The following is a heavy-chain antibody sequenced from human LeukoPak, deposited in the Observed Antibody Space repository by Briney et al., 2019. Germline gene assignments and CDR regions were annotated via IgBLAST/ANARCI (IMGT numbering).Heavy chain of an antibody. CDR2: IHYSGST. CDR3: ARGYCSGGSCYSYYYYNYMDV. Sequence: SETLSLTCAVYDESLSGYYWSWIRQPPGKGLEWIGSIHYSGSTNYNPSLKSRVTISVDTSKNQFSLKLSSVTAADTAVYYCARGYCSGGSCYSYYYYNYMDVWGKGTTVTVSS. V-gene: IGHV4-34*01. CDR1: DESLSGYY. D-gene: IGHD2-15*01. J-gene: IGHJ6*03.